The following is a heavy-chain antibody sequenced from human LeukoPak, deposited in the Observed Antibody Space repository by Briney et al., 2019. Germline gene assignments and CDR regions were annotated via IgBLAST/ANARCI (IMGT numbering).Heavy chain of an antibody. D-gene: IGHD3-3*01. Sequence: SETLSLTCAVSGYSISSGYYWGWIRQPPGKGLEWIGSIYHSGSTYYNPSLKSRVTISVDTSKNQFSLKLSSVTAADTAVYYCARHAPQFRSLDDAFDIWGQGTMVTVSS. V-gene: IGHV4-38-2*01. CDR2: IYHSGST. CDR1: GYSISSGYY. J-gene: IGHJ3*02. CDR3: ARHAPQFRSLDDAFDI.